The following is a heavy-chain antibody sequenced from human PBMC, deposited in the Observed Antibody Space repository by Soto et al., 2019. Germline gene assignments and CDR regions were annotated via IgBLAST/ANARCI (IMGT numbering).Heavy chain of an antibody. CDR1: GFTFSSFG. CDR3: AKKLPGPYHALFDH. Sequence: ESGGGVVQPGTSVRLSCAATGFTFSSFGMHWVRQPPGNGLEWVAVTSSEGYNINYADSVKGRFTISRDNSKNTLFLQMNSLRAEDTAVYFCAKKLPGPYHALFDHCGQGALVTVSA. V-gene: IGHV3-30*18. J-gene: IGHJ4*02. CDR2: TSSEGYNI. D-gene: IGHD2-15*01.